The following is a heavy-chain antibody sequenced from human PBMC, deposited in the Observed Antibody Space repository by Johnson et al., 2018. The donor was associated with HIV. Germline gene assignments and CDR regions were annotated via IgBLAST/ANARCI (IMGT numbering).Heavy chain of an antibody. CDR1: GFTFSRYA. J-gene: IGHJ3*01. V-gene: IGHV3-30*02. CDR3: GRGGGS. CDR2: IRYDGSNK. Sequence: QVQLVESGGGVVQTGGSLRLSCAASGFTFSRYAMHWVRQAPGKGLEWVAFIRYDGSNKYYTGSVKGRFTSSRDISKNTLYLQMNGLRDEDRAVYYCGRGGGSWGQGTMVTVSS. D-gene: IGHD3-16*01.